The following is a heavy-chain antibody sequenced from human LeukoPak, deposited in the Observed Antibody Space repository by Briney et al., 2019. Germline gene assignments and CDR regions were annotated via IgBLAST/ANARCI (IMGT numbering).Heavy chain of an antibody. J-gene: IGHJ4*02. V-gene: IGHV3-74*03. CDR1: GFAFSDYF. Sequence: GGSLRLSCAASGFAFSDYFMHWVRQSPEKGLVWVSDIHPHGRYAAYADSVRGRFTISRDDAKNTLYLQMNSLTSEDTAVYYCATPRRPDYFDYWGQGTLVTVSS. CDR3: ATPRRPDYFDY. CDR2: IHPHGRYA.